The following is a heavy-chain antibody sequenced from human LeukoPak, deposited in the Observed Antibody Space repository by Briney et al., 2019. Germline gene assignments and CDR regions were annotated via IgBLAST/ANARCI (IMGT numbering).Heavy chain of an antibody. Sequence: ASVKVSCKASGGTFSSYAISWVRQAPGQGLEWMGRIIPILGIANYAQKFQGRDTITADKSTSTAYMELSSLRSEDTAVYYCARDSGRSYDSSGYGPDFDYWGQGTLVTVSS. CDR3: ARDSGRSYDSSGYGPDFDY. CDR2: IIPILGIA. CDR1: GGTFSSYA. V-gene: IGHV1-69*04. J-gene: IGHJ4*02. D-gene: IGHD3-22*01.